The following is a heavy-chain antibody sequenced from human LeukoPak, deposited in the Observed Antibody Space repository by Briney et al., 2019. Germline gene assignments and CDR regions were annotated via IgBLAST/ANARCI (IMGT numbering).Heavy chain of an antibody. CDR1: GDPISSHSDY. CDR3: AREYSAFDH. Sequence: PSETLSLTCTVSGDPISSHSDYKWTWLRQPPGKGLEWIGYVYHNGNINYNPFLGSRLTISVDTSKNQFSLRLTSVTAADTAVYFCAREYSAFDHWGHGTLVTVSS. D-gene: IGHD4-11*01. CDR2: VYHNGNI. J-gene: IGHJ4*01. V-gene: IGHV4-61*08.